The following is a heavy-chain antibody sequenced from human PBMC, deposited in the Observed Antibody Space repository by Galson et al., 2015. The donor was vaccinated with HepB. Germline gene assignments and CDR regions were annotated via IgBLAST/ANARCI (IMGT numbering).Heavy chain of an antibody. CDR1: GFTFSSYA. CDR3: ARGGLRYCSSTSCYETGYSGYDSDAFDI. CDR2: ISYDGSNK. D-gene: IGHD2-2*01. V-gene: IGHV3-30*04. Sequence: SLRLSCAASGFTFSSYAMHWVRQAPGKGLEWVAVISYDGSNKYYADSVKGRFTISRDNSKNTLYLQMNSLRAEGTAVYYCARGGLRYCSSTSCYETGYSGYDSDAFDIWGQGTMVTVSS. J-gene: IGHJ3*02.